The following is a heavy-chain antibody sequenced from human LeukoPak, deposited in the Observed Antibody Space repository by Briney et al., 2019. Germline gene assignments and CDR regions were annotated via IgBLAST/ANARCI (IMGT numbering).Heavy chain of an antibody. V-gene: IGHV5-51*01. CDR3: ARHRTMIVDASDI. CDR1: GYSLTSYW. J-gene: IGHJ3*02. Sequence: GESLKISCKGSGYSLTSYWIGWVRQMPGKGLEWMGIIYPGDSDTRYSPSFQGQVTISADKSISTAYLQWSSLKASDTAMYYCARHRTMIVDASDIWGQGTMVTVSS. CDR2: IYPGDSDT. D-gene: IGHD3-22*01.